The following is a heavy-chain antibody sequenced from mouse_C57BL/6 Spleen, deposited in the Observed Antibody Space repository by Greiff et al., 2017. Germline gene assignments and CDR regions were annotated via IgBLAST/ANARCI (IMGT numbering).Heavy chain of an antibody. Sequence: QVQLQQSGAELVRPGASVTLSCTASGYTFTDYEMHWVKQTPVHGLEWIGAIDPETGGTAYNQKFQGKAKLTADKSSSTAYMELRSLTSEDSAIYYCTHYKSMDYWGQGTALTVSS. CDR2: IDPETGGT. CDR1: GYTFTDYE. J-gene: IGHJ2*01. D-gene: IGHD2-10*02. V-gene: IGHV1-15*01. CDR3: THYKSMDY.